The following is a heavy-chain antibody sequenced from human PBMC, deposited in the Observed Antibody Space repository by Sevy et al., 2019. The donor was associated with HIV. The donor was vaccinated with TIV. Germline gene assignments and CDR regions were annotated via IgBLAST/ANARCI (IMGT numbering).Heavy chain of an antibody. V-gene: IGHV3-48*01. CDR2: ISSSSDSSRTL. D-gene: IGHD6-19*01. CDR3: ARPDLSGWYFDF. CDR1: GFTFSSYS. Sequence: GGSLRLSCVASGFTFSSYSMNWVRQAPGKGLEWVSYISSSSDSSRTLYYADSVKGRFGTSRDNAKNSVHLQMTSLRVEDTAVYYCARPDLSGWYFDFWGHGTLVTVSS. J-gene: IGHJ4*01.